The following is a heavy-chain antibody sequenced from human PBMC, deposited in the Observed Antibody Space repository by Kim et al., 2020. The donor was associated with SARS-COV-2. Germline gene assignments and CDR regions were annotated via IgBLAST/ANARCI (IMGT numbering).Heavy chain of an antibody. D-gene: IGHD5-12*01. CDR3: VKSLRLATNY. V-gene: IGHV3-64D*06. Sequence: STYYADSVKGRFTISRDNSKNTLYLQMSSLRAEDTAVYYCVKSLRLATNYWGQGTLVTVSS. CDR2: ST. J-gene: IGHJ4*02.